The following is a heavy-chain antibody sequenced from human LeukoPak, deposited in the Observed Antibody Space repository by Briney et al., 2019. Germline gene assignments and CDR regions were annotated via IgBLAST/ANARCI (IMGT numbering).Heavy chain of an antibody. Sequence: PSETLSPTCTVSGGSVSSGSYYWSWIRQPPGTGLEWIGYIYYSGSTNYNPSLKSRVTISVDTSKNQFSLKLSSVTAADTAVYYCARDGIAVAGAVDGLDYWGQGTLVTVSS. CDR1: GGSVSSGSYY. CDR2: IYYSGST. D-gene: IGHD6-19*01. CDR3: ARDGIAVAGAVDGLDY. J-gene: IGHJ4*02. V-gene: IGHV4-61*01.